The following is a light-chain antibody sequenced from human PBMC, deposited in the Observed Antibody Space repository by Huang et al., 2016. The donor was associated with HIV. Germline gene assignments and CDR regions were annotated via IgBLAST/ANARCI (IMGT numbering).Light chain of an antibody. CDR1: QSISTY. CDR2: DAS. CDR3: QQRSEWLT. J-gene: IGKJ4*01. Sequence: EIVLTQSPATLSLSPWERATLSCRASQSISTYLAWYQHRPCQSPRLLIYDASKRAVGVPNRCSGRGSGTDFTLTISSLEPEDFAVYFCQQRSEWLTFGGGTRVDI. V-gene: IGKV3-11*01.